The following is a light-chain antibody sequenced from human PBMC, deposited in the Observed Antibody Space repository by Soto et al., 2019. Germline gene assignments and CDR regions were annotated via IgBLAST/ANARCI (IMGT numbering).Light chain of an antibody. V-gene: IGKV1-39*01. CDR2: AAS. Sequence: DIQMTQSPSSLSASVQDRVTITCRASQSISSYLNWYQQKPGKAPKLLIYAASSLQSGVPSRFSGSGSGTDFTLTISSLQPEDFATYYCQQLRMYPSTFGGGTKVDIK. CDR1: QSISSY. J-gene: IGKJ4*01. CDR3: QQLRMYPST.